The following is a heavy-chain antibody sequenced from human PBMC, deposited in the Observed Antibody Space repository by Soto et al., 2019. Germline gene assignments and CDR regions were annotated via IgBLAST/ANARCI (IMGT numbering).Heavy chain of an antibody. Sequence: QVQLVESGGDLVKPGGSLRRSCEGSGFTFSDYYMSWIRQSPGRGLEWISYSSNSGSFTRSSDSVKGRFSVSRNYTKNCLVPQMNSLRAEDKAVYYCARSCENHNVLAYWGTGTPVTVSS. CDR3: ARSCENHNVLAY. CDR2: SSNSGSFT. CDR1: GFTFSDYY. J-gene: IGHJ4*02. V-gene: IGHV3-11*06.